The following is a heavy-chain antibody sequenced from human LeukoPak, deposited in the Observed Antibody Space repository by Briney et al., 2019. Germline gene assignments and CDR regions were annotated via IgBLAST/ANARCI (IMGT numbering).Heavy chain of an antibody. D-gene: IGHD1-14*01. V-gene: IGHV4-4*02. J-gene: IGHJ4*02. Sequence: PSGSLSLTCAVAGGSINSSNWWTWIRQPPGKGLEWIGEIWHSGSTNYNPSLKSRVTMSVDKSKNQISLKLSSVTAADPAVHYCVRTDDTTTYSFDTWGQRTLVTVSS. CDR1: GGSINSSNW. CDR3: VRTDDTTTYSFDT. CDR2: IWHSGST.